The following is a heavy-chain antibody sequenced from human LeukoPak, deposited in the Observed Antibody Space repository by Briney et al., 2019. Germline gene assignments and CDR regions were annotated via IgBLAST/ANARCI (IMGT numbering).Heavy chain of an antibody. CDR1: GYTFTGYY. D-gene: IGHD3-22*01. CDR2: INPNSGGT. J-gene: IGHJ4*02. V-gene: IGHV1-2*02. Sequence: ASLKVSCKASGYTFTGYYMHWVRQAPGQGLEWMGWINPNSGGTNYAQKFQGRVTMTRDTTISTAYMELSRLRSDDTAVYYCARGSWITMIVGDITSDFDYWGQGTLVTVS. CDR3: ARGSWITMIVGDITSDFDY.